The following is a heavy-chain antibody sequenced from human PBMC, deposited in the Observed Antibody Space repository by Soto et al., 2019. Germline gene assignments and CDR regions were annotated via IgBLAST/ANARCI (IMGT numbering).Heavy chain of an antibody. CDR2: INHSGST. J-gene: IGHJ4*02. CDR3: ARGRYNWNY. CDR1: GGSFSGYY. V-gene: IGHV4-34*01. Sequence: SETLSLTCAVYGGSFSGYYWSWIRQPPGKGLEWIGEINHSGSTNYNPSLKSRVTISVDTSKNQFSLKLSSVTAADTAVYYCARGRYNWNYWGQGTLVTVSS. D-gene: IGHD1-20*01.